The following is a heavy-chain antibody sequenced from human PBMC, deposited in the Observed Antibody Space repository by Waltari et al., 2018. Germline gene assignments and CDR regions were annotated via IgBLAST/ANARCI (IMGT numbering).Heavy chain of an antibody. J-gene: IGHJ4*02. D-gene: IGHD6-13*01. Sequence: QVQLVQSGAEVKKPGASVKFSCKVSGYTLTELSMHWVRQAPGKGLEWMGGFDPEDGETIYAQKFQGRVTMTEDTATDTAYMELSSLRSEDTAVYYCATRGLSIAAAGIPFDYWGQGTLVTVSS. V-gene: IGHV1-24*01. CDR2: FDPEDGET. CDR1: GYTLTELS. CDR3: ATRGLSIAAAGIPFDY.